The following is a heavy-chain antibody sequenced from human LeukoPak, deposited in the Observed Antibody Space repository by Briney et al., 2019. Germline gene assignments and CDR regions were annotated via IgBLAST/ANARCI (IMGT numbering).Heavy chain of an antibody. CDR1: GGSISSYY. CDR3: ASAVAGGFDY. D-gene: IGHD6-19*01. CDR2: IYYSGST. V-gene: IGHV4-59*12. Sequence: SETLSLTCTVSGGSISSYYWSWIRQPPGKGLEWIGYIYYSGSTNYDPSLKSRVTISVDTSKNQFSLKLSSVTAADTAVYYCASAVAGGFDYWGQGTLVTVSS. J-gene: IGHJ4*02.